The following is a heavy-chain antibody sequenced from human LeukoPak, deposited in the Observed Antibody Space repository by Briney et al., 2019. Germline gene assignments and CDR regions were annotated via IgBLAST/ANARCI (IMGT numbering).Heavy chain of an antibody. V-gene: IGHV1-2*06. J-gene: IGHJ4*02. CDR1: GYTFTGYY. CDR2: INPSSGGT. Sequence: ASVKVSCKVSGYTFTGYYLHWLRQAPGQGLEWMGRINPSSGGTNYAQKFQGRVTMTRDTSINTAYMALSSLRSDDTAVYYCAKDSLRGYSSRRGGFDYWGQGTLVTVSS. D-gene: IGHD6-13*01. CDR3: AKDSLRGYSSRRGGFDY.